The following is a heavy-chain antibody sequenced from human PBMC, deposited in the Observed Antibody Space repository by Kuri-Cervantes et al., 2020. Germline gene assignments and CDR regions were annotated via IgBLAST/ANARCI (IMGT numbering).Heavy chain of an antibody. CDR3: AKGSADYGYYFDS. CDR2: IRGSDEST. J-gene: IGHJ4*02. D-gene: IGHD4-17*01. Sequence: GESLKISCAASGFTFTDFAMSWVRRAPGKGLEWVSSIRGSDESTYYADSVKGRFTISRDISKNTLFLQLNSLRAEDTAIYYCAKGSADYGYYFDSWGQGALVTISS. CDR1: GFTFTDFA. V-gene: IGHV3-23*01.